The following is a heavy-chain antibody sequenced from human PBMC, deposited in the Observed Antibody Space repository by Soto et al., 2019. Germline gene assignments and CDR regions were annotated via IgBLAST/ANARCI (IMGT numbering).Heavy chain of an antibody. CDR3: AKTATYDYVWGDYRYFFDH. CDR2: ISGGGDRT. J-gene: IGHJ4*02. Sequence: HPGGSLRLSCGASGFPFNTHGMAWVRQAPGKGLEWVSGISGGGDRTQYADGVKGRFTISRDNSKNTVDLQMTSLRAEDTATYYCAKTATYDYVWGDYRYFFDHWGQGTVVTVSS. D-gene: IGHD3-16*02. CDR1: GFPFNTHG. V-gene: IGHV3-23*01.